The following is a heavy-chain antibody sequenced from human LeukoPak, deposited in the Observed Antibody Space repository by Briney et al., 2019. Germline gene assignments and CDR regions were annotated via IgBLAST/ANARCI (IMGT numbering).Heavy chain of an antibody. CDR2: INGYNGKT. J-gene: IGHJ4*02. CDR1: GYTFTSLH. D-gene: IGHD2-15*01. V-gene: IGHV1-18*01. CDR3: ARGTRARGTCDNCYSSSLDS. Sequence: SSVKVSCKASGYTFTSLHINWLRQAPGQGLEWMGWINGYNGKTHYSQNLQGRVTMTRDTSTNTVYLELRSLRFDDTAVYYCARGTRARGTCDNCYSSSLDSWGQGTLLTVSS.